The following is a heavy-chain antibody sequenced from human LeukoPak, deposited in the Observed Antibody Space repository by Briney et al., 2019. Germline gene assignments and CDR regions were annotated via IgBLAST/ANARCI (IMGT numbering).Heavy chain of an antibody. CDR3: ANGGTYRSGP. J-gene: IGHJ5*02. CDR1: GFTFRNSW. CDR2: IKPDGSAQ. D-gene: IGHD6-19*01. V-gene: IGHV3-7*01. Sequence: TGGSLRLSCAASGFTFRNSWMSWVRQAPGKGLEWVATIKPDGSAQYYVDSVKGRFTISRDNAKNSLFLQINSLRAEDTAVYYCANGGTYRSGPWGQGTLVTVSS.